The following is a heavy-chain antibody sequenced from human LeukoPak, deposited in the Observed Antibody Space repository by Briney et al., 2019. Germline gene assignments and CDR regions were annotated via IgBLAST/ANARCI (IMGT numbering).Heavy chain of an antibody. J-gene: IGHJ6*03. CDR1: GFTFINYG. D-gene: IGHD2-15*01. CDR2: ISGSGGST. CDR3: AKGLGYCSGGSCPYYYYYMDV. V-gene: IGHV3-23*01. Sequence: GGTLRLSCATSGFTFINYGMSWVRQAPGKGLEWVSAISGSGGSTYYADSVKGRFTISRDNSKNTLYLQMNSLRAEDTAVYYCAKGLGYCSGGSCPYYYYYMDVWGKGTTVTISS.